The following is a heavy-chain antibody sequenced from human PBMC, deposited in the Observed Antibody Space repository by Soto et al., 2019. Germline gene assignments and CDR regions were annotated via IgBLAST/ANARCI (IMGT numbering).Heavy chain of an antibody. CDR2: VIPIFGTA. CDR1: GGTFSSYA. V-gene: IGHV1-69*12. CDR3: AGVQPTLAAGGFDP. D-gene: IGHD6-13*01. J-gene: IGHJ5*02. Sequence: QVQLVQSGAEVKKPGSSVKVSCKASGGTFSSYAISWVRQAPGQGLEWMGGVIPIFGTANYAQKFQGRGTVTADDSTGPAYMELSSLRAEDAAVYYCAGVQPTLAAGGFDPWGQGTLVTVSS.